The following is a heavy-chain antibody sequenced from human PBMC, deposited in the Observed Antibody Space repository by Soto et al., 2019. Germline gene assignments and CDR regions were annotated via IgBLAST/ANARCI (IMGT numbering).Heavy chain of an antibody. J-gene: IGHJ4*02. V-gene: IGHV1-69*13. D-gene: IGHD3-22*01. CDR2: IIPIFGTA. CDR1: GGTFSSYA. Sequence: GASVKVSCKASGGTFSSYAISWVRQAPGQGLEWMGGIIPIFGTANYAQKFQGRVTITADESTSTAYMELSSLRSEDTAVYYCARGSQYYYDSSGYEYWGQGTLVTVSS. CDR3: ARGSQYYYDSSGYEY.